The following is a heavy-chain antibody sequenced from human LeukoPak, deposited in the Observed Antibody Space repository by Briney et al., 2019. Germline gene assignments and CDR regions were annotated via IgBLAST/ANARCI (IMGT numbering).Heavy chain of an antibody. CDR1: GYTFTSYG. CDR2: INPNSGGT. V-gene: IGHV1-2*02. Sequence: ASVKVSCKASGYTFTSYGISWVRQAPGQGLEWMGWINPNSGGTNYAQKFQGRVTMTRDTSISTAYMELSRLRSDDTAVYYCARSLRSGGSDPLQNWFDPWGQGTLVTVSS. CDR3: ARSLRSGGSDPLQNWFDP. J-gene: IGHJ5*02. D-gene: IGHD2-15*01.